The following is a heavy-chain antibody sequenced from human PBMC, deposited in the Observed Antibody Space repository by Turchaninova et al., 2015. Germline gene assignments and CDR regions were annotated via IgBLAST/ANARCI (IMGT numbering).Heavy chain of an antibody. CDR1: GVSISSSSYY. V-gene: IGHV4-39*07. CDR3: ARSYRGYYDTSGRSSFDY. J-gene: IGHJ4*02. Sequence: QLQLQESGPGLVKPSETLSLTCTVSGVSISSSSYYWGWLRQPPGKGLEWIARIYYSGSTYYNPSLKSRVTISVDTSKNQFSLKLSSVTAADTAVYYCARSYRGYYDTSGRSSFDYWGQGTLVTVSS. D-gene: IGHD3-22*01. CDR2: IYYSGST.